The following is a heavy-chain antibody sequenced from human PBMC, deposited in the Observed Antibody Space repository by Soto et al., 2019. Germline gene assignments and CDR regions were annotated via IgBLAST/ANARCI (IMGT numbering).Heavy chain of an antibody. V-gene: IGHV3-48*02. Sequence: GGSLRLSCAASGFTFSSYSMNWVRQAPGKGLEWVSYISSSSSTIYYADSVKGRFTISRDNAKNSLYLQMNSLRDEDTAVYYCARDPHSSGWPGSFDYWGQGTLVTVSS. CDR1: GFTFSSYS. D-gene: IGHD6-19*01. J-gene: IGHJ4*02. CDR3: ARDPHSSGWPGSFDY. CDR2: ISSSSSTI.